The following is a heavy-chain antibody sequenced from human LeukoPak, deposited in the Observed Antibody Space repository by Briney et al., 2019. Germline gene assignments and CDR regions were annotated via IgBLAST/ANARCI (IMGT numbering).Heavy chain of an antibody. Sequence: GGSLRLSCAASGFTVSSNYMSWVRQAPGKGLEWVSVIYSGGSTYYADSVKGRFTISRDNSKNTLYLQMNSLRAEDAAVYYCARDVTYYYDSSGYALDYWGEGTLVPVSS. CDR1: GFTVSSNY. D-gene: IGHD3-22*01. CDR3: ARDVTYYYDSSGYALDY. CDR2: IYSGGST. V-gene: IGHV3-66*01. J-gene: IGHJ4*02.